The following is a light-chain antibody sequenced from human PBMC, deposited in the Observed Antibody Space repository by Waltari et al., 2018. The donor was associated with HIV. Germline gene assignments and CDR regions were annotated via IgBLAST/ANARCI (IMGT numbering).Light chain of an antibody. CDR1: SSDIGGYNY. CDR3: CSYAGSYTWL. V-gene: IGLV2-11*01. J-gene: IGLJ3*02. CDR2: DVS. Sequence: QSALTQPRSVSGSPGQSVTISCTGTSSDIGGYNYVSWYQQYPGKAPQVVIYDVSERPSGVPDRFSGSKSGNTASLTISGLQAGDEADYYCCSYAGSYTWLFGGGTKLTVL.